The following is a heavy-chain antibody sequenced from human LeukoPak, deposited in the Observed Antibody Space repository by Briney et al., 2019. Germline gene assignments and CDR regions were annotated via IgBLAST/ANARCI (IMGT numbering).Heavy chain of an antibody. V-gene: IGHV3-23*01. J-gene: IGHJ4*02. CDR1: GFTFNIYR. CDR3: AKDSPRVPGIVRSDY. Sequence: GGSLRLSCAASGFTFNIYRMSWVRQAPGKGLQWVSSISGSDDSTYYADSVKGRFSISRDNSKNTLYLQMNSLRAEDTAVYYCAKDSPRVPGIVRSDYWGQGTLVTVSS. D-gene: IGHD6-19*01. CDR2: ISGSDDST.